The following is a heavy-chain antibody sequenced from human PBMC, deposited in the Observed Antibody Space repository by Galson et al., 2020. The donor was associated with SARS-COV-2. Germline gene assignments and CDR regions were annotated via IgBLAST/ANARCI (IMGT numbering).Heavy chain of an antibody. CDR3: ARVTCGMDV. V-gene: IGHV3-64*01. Sequence: GESLNIPCAAPGFNFSNYAIYWVRQAPGKGLEYVSAINNNGGRTYHAKPVKGRFTISRDNSKNTLYHQMGGLRAEDMAVYDWARVTCGMDVWGQGTTVTVSS. CDR1: GFNFSNYA. CDR2: INNNGGRT. J-gene: IGHJ6*02.